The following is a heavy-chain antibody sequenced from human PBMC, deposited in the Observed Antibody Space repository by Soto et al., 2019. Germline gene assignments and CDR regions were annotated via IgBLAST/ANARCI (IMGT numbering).Heavy chain of an antibody. CDR1: GGSISSYY. D-gene: IGHD5-12*01. CDR2: IYYSGST. CDR3: ARGRWLQLIYFDY. V-gene: IGHV4-59*01. Sequence: SETLSLTCTVSGGSISSYYWSWIRQPPGKGLEWIGCIYYSGSTNYNPSLKSRVTISVDTSKNQFSLNLRSVTAADTAVYYCARGRWLQLIYFDYWGQGTLVTVS. J-gene: IGHJ4*02.